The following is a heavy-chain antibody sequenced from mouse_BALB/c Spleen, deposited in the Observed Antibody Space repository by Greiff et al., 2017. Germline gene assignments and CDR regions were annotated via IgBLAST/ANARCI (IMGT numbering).Heavy chain of an antibody. D-gene: IGHD2-10*01. CDR2: INPGSGGT. CDR3: ATYYCNYFDY. V-gene: IGHV1-54*01. CDR1: GYAFTNYL. Sequence: VKLQQSGAELVRPGTSVKVSCKASGYAFTNYLIEWVKQRPGQGLEWIGVINPGSGGTIYNEKFKGKATLTADKSSSTAYMQLSSLTSDDSAVYFCATYYCNYFDYWGQGTTLTVSS. J-gene: IGHJ2*01.